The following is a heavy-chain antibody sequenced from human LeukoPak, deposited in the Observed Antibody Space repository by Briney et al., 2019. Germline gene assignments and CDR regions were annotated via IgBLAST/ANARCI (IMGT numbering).Heavy chain of an antibody. D-gene: IGHD2-2*01. CDR2: IRYDGSNK. J-gene: IGHJ4*02. V-gene: IGHV3-30*02. Sequence: PGGSLRLSCAASRFTFSSYGMHWVRQAPGKGQVWVAFIRYDGSNKYYADSVKGRFTISRDNSKDTLYLQMNSLRAEDTAVYYCANYLPPMVVVPAASNYWGQGTLVAVSS. CDR1: RFTFSSYG. CDR3: ANYLPPMVVVPAASNY.